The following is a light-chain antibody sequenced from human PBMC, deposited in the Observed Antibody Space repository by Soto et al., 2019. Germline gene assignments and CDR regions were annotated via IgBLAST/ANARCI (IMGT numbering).Light chain of an antibody. CDR2: DAS. Sequence: EIVLTPSPATLSLSPVERATLSCRASQSVSRYLAWYQQKPGQAPRLLIYDASNRATGIPARFSGSGSGTDFTLTISSLEPEDLAVYDGQQRSNWPPITFGQGTRRENK. V-gene: IGKV3-11*01. CDR1: QSVSRY. CDR3: QQRSNWPPIT. J-gene: IGKJ5*01.